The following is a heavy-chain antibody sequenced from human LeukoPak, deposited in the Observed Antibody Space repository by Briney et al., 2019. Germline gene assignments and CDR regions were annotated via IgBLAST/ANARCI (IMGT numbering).Heavy chain of an antibody. V-gene: IGHV1-2*02. CDR2: INPNSGGT. J-gene: IGHJ4*02. D-gene: IGHD3-10*01. CDR3: ARGSAGSPLTF. CDR1: GYTFTGYY. Sequence: GASVKVSCKASGYTFTGYYMHWVRQAPGQGLEWMGWINPNSGGTNYAQRFQGRVTISVDTSKNQFSLKLSSVTAADTAVYYCARGSAGSPLTFWGQGTLVTVSS.